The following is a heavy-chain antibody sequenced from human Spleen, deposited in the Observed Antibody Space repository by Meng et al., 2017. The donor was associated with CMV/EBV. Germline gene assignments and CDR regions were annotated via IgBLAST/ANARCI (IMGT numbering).Heavy chain of an antibody. V-gene: IGHV4-59*01. CDR3: ARDGTGYYYYGLDV. J-gene: IGHJ6*02. Sequence: SETLSLTCTVSGGSISSYYWSWTRQPPGKGLEWIGYIYYSGSTNYNPSLKSRVSMSVDTSKNQFSLKLTSVTAADTAVYYCARDGTGYYYYGLDVWGQGTTVTVSS. CDR2: IYYSGST. CDR1: GGSISSYY. D-gene: IGHD2-8*02.